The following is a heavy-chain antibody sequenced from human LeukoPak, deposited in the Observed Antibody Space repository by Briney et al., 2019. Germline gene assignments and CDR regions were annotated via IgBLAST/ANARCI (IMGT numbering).Heavy chain of an antibody. D-gene: IGHD3/OR15-3a*01. V-gene: IGHV1-69*06. CDR2: IIPMFGTT. Sequence: SVKVSCKASGGSLNNYGVSWLRQAPGQGLEWMGRIIPMFGTTIYAEKFQGRVTISADKFTDTAYVEVSRLSSDDTAVYYCATDLQSDFWTGYYWDFWGQGTLVTVSS. CDR3: ATDLQSDFWTGYYWDF. CDR1: GGSLNNYG. J-gene: IGHJ4*02.